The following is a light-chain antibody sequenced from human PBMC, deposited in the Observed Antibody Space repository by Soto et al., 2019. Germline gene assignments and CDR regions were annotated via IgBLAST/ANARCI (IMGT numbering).Light chain of an antibody. CDR2: EAS. CDR3: CSYAGRSTWV. CDR1: SSDLGNHNL. Sequence: QSALTQPASVSGSPGQSITISCTGTSSDLGNHNLVSWYQQYPGKAPTLMIYEASQRPSGVSHRFSGSKSGNTASLTISGRQTEDEGNYYCCSYAGRSTWVFGGGTKVTVL. V-gene: IGLV2-23*01. J-gene: IGLJ3*02.